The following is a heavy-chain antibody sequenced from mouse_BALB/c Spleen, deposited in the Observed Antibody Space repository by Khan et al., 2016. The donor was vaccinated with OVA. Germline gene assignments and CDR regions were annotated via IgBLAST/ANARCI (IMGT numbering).Heavy chain of an antibody. CDR1: GYSFPSYW. D-gene: IGHD1-3*01. V-gene: IGHV1-5*01. CDR2: IYPGNSDT. CDR3: TREVEGTWFAY. J-gene: IGHJ3*01. Sequence: EVQLQQSGTVLARPGASVKMSCKASGYSFPSYWMHWVKQRPGQGLEWIGAIYPGNSDTTYNQNFRGKAKLTAVTSASPAYMELLSLTHEDSAVYYCTREVEGTWFAYWDQGTLVTVSA.